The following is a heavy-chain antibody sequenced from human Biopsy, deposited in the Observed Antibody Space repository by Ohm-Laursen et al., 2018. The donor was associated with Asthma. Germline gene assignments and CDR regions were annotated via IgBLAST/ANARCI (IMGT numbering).Heavy chain of an antibody. CDR2: ILTKFDIT. CDR1: GGSFSNFA. CDR3: ARGDSSNWSHYYFDY. J-gene: IGHJ4*02. Sequence: SSVKVSCKASGGSFSNFAFSWVRQAPGHGLEWMGTILTKFDITSYAERFQGRVTITADKSTSTTYMELSRLRSEDTAVYYCARGDSSNWSHYYFDYWGQGTLVTVSS. V-gene: IGHV1-69*04. D-gene: IGHD3-22*01.